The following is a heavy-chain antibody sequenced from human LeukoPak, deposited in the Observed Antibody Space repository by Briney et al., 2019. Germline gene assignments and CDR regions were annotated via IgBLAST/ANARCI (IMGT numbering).Heavy chain of an antibody. Sequence: SETLSLTCTVSGGSISSYYWSWIRQPPGKGLEWIGYIYYSGSTNNNPSLKSRVTISVDTSKNQFSLKLSSVTAADTAVYYCARGGGGMRIYGKNWFDPWGQGTLVTVSS. J-gene: IGHJ5*02. V-gene: IGHV4-59*12. CDR2: IYYSGST. D-gene: IGHD3-16*01. CDR3: ARGGGGMRIYGKNWFDP. CDR1: GGSISSYY.